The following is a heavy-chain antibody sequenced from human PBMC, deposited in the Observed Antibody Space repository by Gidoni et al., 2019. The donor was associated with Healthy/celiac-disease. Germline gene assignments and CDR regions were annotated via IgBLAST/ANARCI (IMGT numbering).Heavy chain of an antibody. CDR1: GGSFSGYY. V-gene: IGHV4-34*01. CDR3: ARGDYYYDSSGYYFDY. Sequence: QVQLQQWGAGLLKPSETLSLTCAVYGGSFSGYYWSWIRQPPGKGLEWIGEINHSGSTNYNPSRKSRVTISVDTSKNQFSLKLSSVTAADTAVYYCARGDYYYDSSGYYFDYWGQGTLVTVSS. CDR2: INHSGST. D-gene: IGHD3-22*01. J-gene: IGHJ4*02.